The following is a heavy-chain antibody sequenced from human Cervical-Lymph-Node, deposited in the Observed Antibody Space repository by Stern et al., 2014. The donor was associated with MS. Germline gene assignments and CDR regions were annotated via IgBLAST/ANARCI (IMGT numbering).Heavy chain of an antibody. CDR3: ARHQGGIAAY. CDR2: IPPLFGTA. Sequence: VQLVQSGAEVKKRGSSVKVSCKASGDTFSNLDISWVRQAPVHGPEWVGGIPPLFGTANYAQMFQGRVTFTGAESTSTIYMELSSLTSDDTAVYYCARHQGGIAAYWGQGTPVTVSS. D-gene: IGHD6-13*01. CDR1: GDTFSNLD. J-gene: IGHJ4*02. V-gene: IGHV1-69*12.